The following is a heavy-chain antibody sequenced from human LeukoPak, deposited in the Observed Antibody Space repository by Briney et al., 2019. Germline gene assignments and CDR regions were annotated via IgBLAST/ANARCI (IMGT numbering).Heavy chain of an antibody. CDR1: GGSISSYY. CDR2: IYYSGST. CDR3: AINYYDTGAFDI. V-gene: IGHV4-59*01. Sequence: PSETLSLTCTVSGGSISSYYWSWIRQPPGKGLEWIGYIYYSGSTNYNPSLKSRVTISVDTSKNQFSLKLSSVTAADTAVYYCAINYYDTGAFDIWGQGTVVTVSS. D-gene: IGHD3-22*01. J-gene: IGHJ3*02.